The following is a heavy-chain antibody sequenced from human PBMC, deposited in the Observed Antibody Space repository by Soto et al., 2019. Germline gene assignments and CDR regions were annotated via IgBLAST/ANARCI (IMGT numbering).Heavy chain of an antibody. CDR1: EYTFTAYW. Sequence: ELVQSGAEVKEPGESLKNSCEASEYTFTAYWIAWLRQVPGKGLVWLGTIYPGDSDTRYSQPFQGQVTISADKSIHTAYFRWTSLKASDSGIYYCASRGGSTEWYFDLWGRGTLVTVSS. J-gene: IGHJ2*01. CDR2: IYPGDSDT. D-gene: IGHD3-16*01. CDR3: ASRGGSTEWYFDL. V-gene: IGHV5-51*01.